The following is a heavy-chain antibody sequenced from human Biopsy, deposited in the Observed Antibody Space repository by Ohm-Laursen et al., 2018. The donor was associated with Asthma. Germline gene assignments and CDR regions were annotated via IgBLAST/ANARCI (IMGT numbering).Heavy chain of an antibody. Sequence: LSLTCAASGFSFDDCAMNWVRQAPGKGLEWVSSISWNSGNIDYADSVKGRFTISRDNAKNSLYLQMQSLRPEDTAFYYCAKSADYYDSTDYLDFWGRGTLVTVSS. CDR1: GFSFDDCA. J-gene: IGHJ4*01. CDR2: ISWNSGNI. CDR3: AKSADYYDSTDYLDF. V-gene: IGHV3-9*01. D-gene: IGHD3-22*01.